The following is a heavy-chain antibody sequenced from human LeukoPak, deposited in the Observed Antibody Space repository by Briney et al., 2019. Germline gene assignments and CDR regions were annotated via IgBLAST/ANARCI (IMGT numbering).Heavy chain of an antibody. D-gene: IGHD1-7*01. CDR2: INPNSDVT. J-gene: IGHJ3*02. V-gene: IGHV1-2*02. CDR3: VRAVSGTLGGAFDI. Sequence: ASVKVSCNASGYTFIDYFMHWMRQTPGQGLEWLGWINPNSDVTRYAQKFQDRVTMTRDTAAYMELSSLKSDDTAMYYCVRAVSGTLGGAFDIWGQETSSTVSS. CDR1: GYTFIDYF.